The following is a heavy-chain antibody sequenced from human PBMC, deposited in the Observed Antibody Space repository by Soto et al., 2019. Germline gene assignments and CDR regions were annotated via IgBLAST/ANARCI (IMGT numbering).Heavy chain of an antibody. Sequence: SCPTLVNPTQTLTLTCIFSGFSLSTSGMGVGWIRQPPEKALEWLALIFWDDDKRYSPSLKSRLTITKDTSKHQVVLTMTNKDPGDTATYYRANRLRSRYDDYWGEGTLVTVSS. CDR1: GFSLSTSGMG. D-gene: IGHD5-12*01. CDR2: IFWDDDK. V-gene: IGHV2-5*02. J-gene: IGHJ4*02. CDR3: ANRLRSRYDDY.